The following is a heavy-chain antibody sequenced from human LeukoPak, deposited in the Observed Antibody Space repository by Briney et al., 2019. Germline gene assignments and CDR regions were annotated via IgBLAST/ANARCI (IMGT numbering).Heavy chain of an antibody. V-gene: IGHV3-7*03. CDR2: ITQDGREK. D-gene: IGHD6-13*01. CDR1: EFTFSNYW. CDR3: ARVTSTAAGRGMDV. J-gene: IGHJ6*04. Sequence: GGSLRLSCAASEFTFSNYWMNWVRQAPGKGLEWVANITQDGREKYYVDSVKGRFTISRDNAKNSLYLQMNSLRAEDTAVYYCARVTSTAAGRGMDVWGKGTTVTVSS.